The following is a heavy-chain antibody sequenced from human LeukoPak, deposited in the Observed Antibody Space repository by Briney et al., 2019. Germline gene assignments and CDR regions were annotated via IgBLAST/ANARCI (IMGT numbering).Heavy chain of an antibody. CDR3: GREAY. CDR1: GFKFSRYW. V-gene: IGHV3-7*01. CDR2: IKRDESEK. Sequence: GGSLRLSCAASGFKFSRYWMSWVRQAPGKGLEWVANIKRDESEKYYVDSVKGRFTISRDNAKNSLYLQMNSLRAEDTAVYYCGREAYWGQGTLVTVSS. J-gene: IGHJ4*02.